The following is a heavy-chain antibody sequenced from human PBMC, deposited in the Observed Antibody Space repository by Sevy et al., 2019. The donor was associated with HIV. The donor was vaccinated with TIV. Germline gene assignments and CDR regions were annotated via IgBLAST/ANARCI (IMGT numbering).Heavy chain of an antibody. J-gene: IGHJ4*02. CDR2: TDPDGNQR. CDR3: ANDFARSRHY. CDR1: GFTFSTYW. V-gene: IGHV3-7*01. D-gene: IGHD1-1*01. Sequence: GGSLRLSCVASGFTFSTYWLSWVRQAPGKGLEWVANTDPDGNQRYYVDSVKGRFTISRDNAKNSLYLQMNSLRAEDTAIYYCANDFARSRHYWGQGTLVTVSS.